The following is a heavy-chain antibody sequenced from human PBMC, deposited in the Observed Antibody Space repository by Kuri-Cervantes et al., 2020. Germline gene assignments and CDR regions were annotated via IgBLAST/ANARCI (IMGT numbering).Heavy chain of an antibody. CDR3: ARAHYYYYGSGSYSVPYWFDP. V-gene: IGHV1-2*04. D-gene: IGHD3-10*01. CDR2: MNPNSGGT. J-gene: IGHJ5*02. CDR1: GYTFTSYD. Sequence: ASVKVSCKASGYTFTSYDINWVRQATGQGLEWMGWMNPNSGGTNYAQKFQGWVTMTRDTSISTAYMELSSLRSEDTAVYYCARAHYYYYGSGSYSVPYWFDPWGQGTLVTVSS.